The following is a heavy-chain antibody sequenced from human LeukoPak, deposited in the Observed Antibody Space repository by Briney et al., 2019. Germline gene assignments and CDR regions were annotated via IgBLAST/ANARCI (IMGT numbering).Heavy chain of an antibody. CDR3: VSFWSGYLDN. V-gene: IGHV4-34*01. CDR2: INHGGST. Sequence: SETLSLTCAVYGGSFSGYYWSWIRQPPGKGLEWIGEINHGGSTNYNPSLKSRVTISVDTSKNQFSLKLSSVTAADTAVYYCVSFWSGYLDNWGQGTLVTVSS. J-gene: IGHJ4*02. D-gene: IGHD3-3*01. CDR1: GGSFSGYY.